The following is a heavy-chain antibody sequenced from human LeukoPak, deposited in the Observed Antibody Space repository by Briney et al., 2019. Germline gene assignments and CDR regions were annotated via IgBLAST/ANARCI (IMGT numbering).Heavy chain of an antibody. CDR3: VKSTRPYDFWSGYPTDYFDY. CDR1: GFTFSSYA. D-gene: IGHD3-3*01. V-gene: IGHV3-30-3*02. CDR2: ISYDGSNK. Sequence: GGSLRLSCAASGFTFSSYAMHWVRQAPGKGLEWVAVISYDGSNKYYADSVKGRFTISRDNSKNTLYLQMSSLRAEDTAVYYCVKSTRPYDFWSGYPTDYFDYWGQGTLVTVSS. J-gene: IGHJ4*02.